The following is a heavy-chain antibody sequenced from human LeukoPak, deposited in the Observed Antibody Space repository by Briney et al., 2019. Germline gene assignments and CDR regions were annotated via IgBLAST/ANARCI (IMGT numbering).Heavy chain of an antibody. CDR2: THHSGAT. CDR1: GYSISSGFY. CDR3: ARSSAHSYGDFHY. J-gene: IGHJ4*02. D-gene: IGHD5-18*01. Sequence: PSETLSLTCAVSGYSISSGFYWGWIRQPPGKGLEWLGYTHHSGATSYNPSLKSRGTMSLGTSNNQFSLKVTSVTAADTAVYYCARSSAHSYGDFHYWGQGNLVTVSS. V-gene: IGHV4-38-2*01.